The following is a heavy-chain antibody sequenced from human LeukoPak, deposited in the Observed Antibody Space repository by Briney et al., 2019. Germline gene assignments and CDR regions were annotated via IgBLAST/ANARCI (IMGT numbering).Heavy chain of an antibody. CDR1: GGTFSSYA. D-gene: IGHD3-16*01. CDR3: AKGGVARPFDY. V-gene: IGHV1-69*13. Sequence: SVKVSCKASGGTFSSYAISWVRQAPGQGLEWMGGIIPIFGTANYARKFQGRVTITADESTSTAYMELSSLRSEDTAVYYCAKGGVARPFDYWGQGTLVTVSS. J-gene: IGHJ4*02. CDR2: IIPIFGTA.